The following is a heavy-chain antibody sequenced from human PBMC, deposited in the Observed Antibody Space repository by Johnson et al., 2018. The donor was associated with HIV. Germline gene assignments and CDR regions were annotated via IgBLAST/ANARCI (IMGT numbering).Heavy chain of an antibody. J-gene: IGHJ3*02. CDR2: ISYDGSNK. V-gene: IGHV3-30*18. Sequence: QVQLVESGGGVVQPGRSLRLSCAASGFTFSSYGIHWVRQAPGKGLEWVAFISYDGSNKYYVDSVKGRFTISRDNSKNTLYLQMNSLRAEDTAVYYCAKDMGRYSSSSAAFDIWGQGTMVIVSS. D-gene: IGHD6-6*01. CDR3: AKDMGRYSSSSAAFDI. CDR1: GFTFSSYG.